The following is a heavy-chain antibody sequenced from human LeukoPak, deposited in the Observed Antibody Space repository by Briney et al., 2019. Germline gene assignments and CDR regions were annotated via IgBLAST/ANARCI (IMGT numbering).Heavy chain of an antibody. CDR2: IYISGVT. CDR3: AKRSPPY. CDR1: GFSISTND. J-gene: IGHJ4*02. Sequence: RGSLRLSCIASGFSISTNDMNGVRQAPGKGLEWVSLIYISGVTKYADSVQGRFTISRDTSTLYLQMNSLTAEDTAIYYCAKRSPPYWGQGTLVTVSS. V-gene: IGHV3-66*04. D-gene: IGHD3-10*01.